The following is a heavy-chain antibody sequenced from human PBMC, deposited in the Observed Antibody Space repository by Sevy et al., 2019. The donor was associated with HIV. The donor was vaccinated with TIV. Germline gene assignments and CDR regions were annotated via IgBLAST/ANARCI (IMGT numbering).Heavy chain of an antibody. CDR2: FDPEDGET. CDR1: GYTLSELS. Sequence: ASVKVSCKVFGYTLSELSMHWVRQTPGKGLEWMGSFDPEDGETIYAQKFQGRVAMTEDKSTDIAYMELRSLRSEDTAVFYCAITKDYYDNSGYPFDYWGQGTLVTVSS. V-gene: IGHV1-24*01. J-gene: IGHJ4*02. D-gene: IGHD3-22*01. CDR3: AITKDYYDNSGYPFDY.